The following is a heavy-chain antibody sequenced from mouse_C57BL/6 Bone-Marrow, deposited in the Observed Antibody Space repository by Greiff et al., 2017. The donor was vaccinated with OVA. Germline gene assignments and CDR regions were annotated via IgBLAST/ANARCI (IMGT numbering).Heavy chain of an antibody. J-gene: IGHJ2*01. CDR2: IDPENGDT. CDR3: TSYGNFDY. V-gene: IGHV14-4*01. CDR1: GFNIKDDY. D-gene: IGHD2-1*01. Sequence: VQLQQSGAELVRPGASVKLSCTASGFNIKDDYMHWVKQRPEQGLEWLGWIDPENGDTEYASQFQGKATIKADTSSNTAYLQLSSLTSEDTAVYYCTSYGNFDYWGQGTTLTVSS.